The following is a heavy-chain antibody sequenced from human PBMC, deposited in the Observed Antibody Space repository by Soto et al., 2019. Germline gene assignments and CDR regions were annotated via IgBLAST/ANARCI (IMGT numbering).Heavy chain of an antibody. Sequence: SGPTLVNPTQTLTLTCTFSGFSLRSSGVGVAWIRQPPGKALEWLALIYWDDVQRYSPSLSSRLTITKDTSKNQVVLTVTNMAPVDTATYYCAHVSFYYDSSGYSDFDYWGQGTLVTVSS. J-gene: IGHJ4*02. CDR2: IYWDDVQ. D-gene: IGHD3-22*01. CDR1: GFSLRSSGVG. V-gene: IGHV2-5*02. CDR3: AHVSFYYDSSGYSDFDY.